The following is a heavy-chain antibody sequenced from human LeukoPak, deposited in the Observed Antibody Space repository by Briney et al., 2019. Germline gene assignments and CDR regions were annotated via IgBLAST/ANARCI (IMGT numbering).Heavy chain of an antibody. J-gene: IGHJ3*02. CDR3: ARGDKRHSSGRPHAFDI. CDR1: GGSISSGDYY. Sequence: SETLSLTCTVSGGSISSGDYYWSWIRQPPGKGLEWIGYIYYSGSTYYNPSLKSRVTISVDTSKNQFSLKLSSVTAADTAVYYCARGDKRHSSGRPHAFDIWGQGTMVTVSS. CDR2: IYYSGST. D-gene: IGHD3-22*01. V-gene: IGHV4-30-4*02.